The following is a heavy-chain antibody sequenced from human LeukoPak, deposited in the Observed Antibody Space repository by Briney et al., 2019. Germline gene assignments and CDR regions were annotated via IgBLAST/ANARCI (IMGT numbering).Heavy chain of an antibody. V-gene: IGHV3-20*04. Sequence: PGGSLRLSCAASGSTLDDYDMSWVRHAPGKGLGWVSGINWNGGRTGYADSVKGRFTISRDNAKNSLYLQMNSLRAEDTALYYCARAFKYSMSGYVFDYWGQGTLVTVSS. CDR2: INWNGGRT. J-gene: IGHJ4*02. D-gene: IGHD3-16*01. CDR3: ARAFKYSMSGYVFDY. CDR1: GSTLDDYD.